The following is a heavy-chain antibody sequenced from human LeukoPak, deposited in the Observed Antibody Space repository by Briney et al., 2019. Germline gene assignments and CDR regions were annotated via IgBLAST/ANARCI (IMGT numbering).Heavy chain of an antibody. V-gene: IGHV3-74*01. D-gene: IGHD3-22*01. CDR3: ARAHYYYDSSGYSDFDY. Sequence: GGSLRLSCAASGFTFSNAWMSWVRQAPGKGLVWVSRINSDGSSTSYADSVKGRFTISRDNAKNTLYLQMNSLRAEDTAVYYCARAHYYYDSSGYSDFDYWGQGTLVTVSS. CDR1: GFTFSNAW. J-gene: IGHJ4*02. CDR2: INSDGSST.